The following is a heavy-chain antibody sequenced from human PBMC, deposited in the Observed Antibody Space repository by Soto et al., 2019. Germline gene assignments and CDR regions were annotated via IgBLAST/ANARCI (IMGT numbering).Heavy chain of an antibody. CDR2: INIRGTS. J-gene: IGHJ5*02. CDR3: ARTPYVRGNYFFFDP. V-gene: IGHV4-4*07. CDR1: GASMRSHF. Sequence: SETLSLTCTVSGASMRSHFWSWVRQPAGKGLDWIGHINIRGTSSYNPSLEGRVTLSPDTSKNQVSLIMTSVTGADTAVYYCARTPYVRGNYFFFDPWGPGTLVTVSS. D-gene: IGHD1-26*01.